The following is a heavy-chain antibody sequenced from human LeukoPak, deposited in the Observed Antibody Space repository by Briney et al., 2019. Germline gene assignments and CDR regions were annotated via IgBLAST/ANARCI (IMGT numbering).Heavy chain of an antibody. CDR1: GGTFSSYA. CDR3: AQTYSSSLNWFDP. CDR2: IIPIFGTA. D-gene: IGHD6-13*01. V-gene: IGHV1-69*06. J-gene: IGHJ5*02. Sequence: ASVKVSCKASGGTFSSYAISWVRQAPGQGLEWMGGIIPIFGTANYAQKFQGRVTITADKSTSTAYMELSSLRSEDTAVYYCAQTYSSSLNWFDPWGQGTLVTVSS.